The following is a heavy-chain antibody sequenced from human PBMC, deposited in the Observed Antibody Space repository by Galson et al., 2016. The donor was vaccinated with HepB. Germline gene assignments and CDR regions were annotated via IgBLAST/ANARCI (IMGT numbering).Heavy chain of an antibody. D-gene: IGHD6-13*01. V-gene: IGHV3-21*01. CDR1: GFVFSDFN. Sequence: SLRLSCAASGFVFSDFNLNWVRQAPGKGLEWVSSISSAGGYLYYADSVEGRFTISRDNAKKSLYLQMNSLRVEDTAVYYCARANTAAAGVDFDFWGQGTLVTVSS. CDR2: ISSAGGYL. J-gene: IGHJ4*02. CDR3: ARANTAAAGVDFDF.